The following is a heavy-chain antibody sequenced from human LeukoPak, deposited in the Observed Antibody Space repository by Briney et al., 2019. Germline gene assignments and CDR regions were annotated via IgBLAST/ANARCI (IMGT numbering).Heavy chain of an antibody. CDR1: GFIFSSKY. CDR3: ARDYGLDV. J-gene: IGHJ6*02. Sequence: GGSLRLSCAASGFIFSSKYMSWVRQAPGKGLEWVSVIYSGGNTYYTDSVKGRFTISRDNSKNTLYLQMNSLRAEDTAVYYCARDYGLDVWGQGTTVTVSS. CDR2: IYSGGNT. V-gene: IGHV3-66*01.